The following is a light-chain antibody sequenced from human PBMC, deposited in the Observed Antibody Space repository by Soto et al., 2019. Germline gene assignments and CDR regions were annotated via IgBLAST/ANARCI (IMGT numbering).Light chain of an antibody. V-gene: IGKV3-20*01. CDR2: GAS. CDR1: QSVSSSY. Sequence: EIVLTQSPGTLSLSPGERATLSCRASQSVSSSYLAWYQQKPGQAPRLLIYGASSRATGIPDRFSGSRSGTYFTRTISRLEPEDFAVYYCQQYGSSPFTFRPGTKVDIK. J-gene: IGKJ3*01. CDR3: QQYGSSPFT.